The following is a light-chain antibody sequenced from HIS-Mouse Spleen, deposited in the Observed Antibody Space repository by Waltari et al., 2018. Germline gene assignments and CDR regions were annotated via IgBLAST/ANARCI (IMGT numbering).Light chain of an antibody. J-gene: IGLJ2*01. CDR2: EGS. CDR1: SSDVGSYNL. Sequence: QSALTQPASVSGSPGQSITISCTGTSSDVGSYNLVSWYQQHPGKAPKRMIYEGSRRHSGVSNRFSGCKSGKTASLTISGLQAEDEADYYCCSYAGSITFVVVFGGGTKLTVL. V-gene: IGLV2-23*03. CDR3: CSYAGSITFVVV.